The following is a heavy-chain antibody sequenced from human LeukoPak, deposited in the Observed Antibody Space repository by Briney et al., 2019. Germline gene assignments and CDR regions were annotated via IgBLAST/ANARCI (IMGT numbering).Heavy chain of an antibody. CDR1: GYTFTSYG. Sequence: ASVKVSCKASGYTFTSYGISWVRQDPGQGLEWMGWISAYNGNTNYAQKLQGRVTMTTDTSTSTAYMELRSLRSDDTAVYYCARDLPPNYYDSSGYPGDYWGQGTLVTVSS. V-gene: IGHV1-18*01. CDR3: ARDLPPNYYDSSGYPGDY. D-gene: IGHD3-22*01. J-gene: IGHJ4*02. CDR2: ISAYNGNT.